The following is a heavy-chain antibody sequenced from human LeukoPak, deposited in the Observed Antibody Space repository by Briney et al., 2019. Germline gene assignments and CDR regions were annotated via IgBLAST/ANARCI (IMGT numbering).Heavy chain of an antibody. V-gene: IGHV4-61*01. J-gene: IGHJ4*02. Sequence: SETLSLTCTVSGDPITGYSNYKWSWIRQPPGKGLEWIGYIYYHGTINYSPSLKSRVSISVDTSKNQFSLRLSSATAADTAIYYCAREYSGFDCWGQGTLVTVSS. CDR1: GDPITGYSNY. CDR3: AREYSGFDC. CDR2: IYYHGTI. D-gene: IGHD6-13*01.